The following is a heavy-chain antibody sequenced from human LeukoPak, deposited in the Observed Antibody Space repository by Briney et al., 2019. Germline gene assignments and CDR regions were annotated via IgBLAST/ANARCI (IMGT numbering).Heavy chain of an antibody. CDR2: ISGSGGST. V-gene: IGHV3-23*01. Sequence: SGGSLRLSCAASGFTFSSYAMSWVRQAPGKGLEWVSAISGSGGSTYYADSVKGRFTISRDNSKNTLYLQMNSLGAEDTAVYYCARAKSIAVAGTLDYWGQGTLVTVSS. D-gene: IGHD6-19*01. CDR3: ARAKSIAVAGTLDY. J-gene: IGHJ4*02. CDR1: GFTFSSYA.